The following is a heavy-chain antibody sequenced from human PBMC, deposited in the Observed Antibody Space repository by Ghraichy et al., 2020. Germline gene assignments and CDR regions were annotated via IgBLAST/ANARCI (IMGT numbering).Heavy chain of an antibody. CDR1: GYTFTSYG. J-gene: IGHJ3*02. CDR2: ISAYNGNT. CDR3: ARDTEWELLLGDAFDI. V-gene: IGHV1-18*01. Sequence: ASVKVSCKASGYTFTSYGISWVRQAPGQGLEWMGWISAYNGNTNYAQKLQGRVTMTTDTSTSTAYMELRSLRSDDTAVYYCARDTEWELLLGDAFDIWGQGTMVTVSS. D-gene: IGHD1-26*01.